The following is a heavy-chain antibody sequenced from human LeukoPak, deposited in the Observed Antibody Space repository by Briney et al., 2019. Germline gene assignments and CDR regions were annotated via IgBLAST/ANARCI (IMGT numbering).Heavy chain of an antibody. CDR2: IIPIFGTA. J-gene: IGHJ3*02. V-gene: IGHV1-69*06. Sequence: VASVKVSCKASGGNFNNYAISWVRQAPGQGLDWMGGIIPIFGTAYYAQKFQDRVKITADRFTTTAYMEVSSLRSEDTAVYYCAREPTLGIVVVPAAEVGAFDIWGQGTMVTVSS. D-gene: IGHD2-2*03. CDR1: GGNFNNYA. CDR3: AREPTLGIVVVPAAEVGAFDI.